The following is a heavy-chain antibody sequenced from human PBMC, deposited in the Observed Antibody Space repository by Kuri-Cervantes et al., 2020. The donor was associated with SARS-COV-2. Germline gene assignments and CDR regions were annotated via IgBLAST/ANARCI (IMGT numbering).Heavy chain of an antibody. CDR2: ISWNSGTI. D-gene: IGHD1-1*01. Sequence: SLKISCAASGFTFDDHAMRWVRQAPGKGLEWVSGISWNSGTIVYADSVKGRFTISRDNAKNMLFLQMNSLRAEDTAVYYCVRDGDHWNFDYWGQGTLVTVSS. CDR3: VRDGDHWNFDY. V-gene: IGHV3-9*01. J-gene: IGHJ4*02. CDR1: GFTFDDHA.